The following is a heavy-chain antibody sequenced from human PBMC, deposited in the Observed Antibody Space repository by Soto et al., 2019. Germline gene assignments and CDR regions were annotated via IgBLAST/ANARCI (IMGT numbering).Heavy chain of an antibody. V-gene: IGHV3-7*01. Sequence: GGSLRLSCAASGFTFSNYWMSWVRQAPGKGLEWVANIKEDGSEGYYVDSVKGRFTISRDNTKKSLYLQMNSLRAEDTALYYCARGQWALRVGADYWGQGTMVTVSS. J-gene: IGHJ4*02. CDR3: ARGQWALRVGADY. D-gene: IGHD3-16*01. CDR2: IKEDGSEG. CDR1: GFTFSNYW.